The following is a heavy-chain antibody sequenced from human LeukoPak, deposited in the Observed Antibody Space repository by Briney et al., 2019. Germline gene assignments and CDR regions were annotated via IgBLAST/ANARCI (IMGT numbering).Heavy chain of an antibody. Sequence: PGGSLRLSCAASGFTFSGSAMHWVRQASGKGLEWVGRIRSKANSYATAYAASVKGRFTISRDDSKNTAYLQMNSLKTEDTAVYYCTISAPNTRGIAVAGYWFGPWGQGTLVTVSS. D-gene: IGHD6-19*01. J-gene: IGHJ5*02. CDR1: GFTFSGSA. V-gene: IGHV3-73*01. CDR3: TISAPNTRGIAVAGYWFGP. CDR2: IRSKANSYAT.